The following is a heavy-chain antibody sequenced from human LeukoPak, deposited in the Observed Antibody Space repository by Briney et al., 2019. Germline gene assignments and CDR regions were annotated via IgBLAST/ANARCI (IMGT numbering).Heavy chain of an antibody. D-gene: IGHD6-13*01. Sequence: PGGSLRLSCAASGFTFSSYWMSWVRQAPGKGLEWVANIKQDGSEKYYVDSVKGRFTISRDNAKNSLYLQMNCLRAEDTAVYYCARDRGGRRSSIAAAGENAFDIWGQGTIVTVSS. CDR3: ARDRGGRRSSIAAAGENAFDI. J-gene: IGHJ3*02. CDR1: GFTFSSYW. V-gene: IGHV3-7*01. CDR2: IKQDGSEK.